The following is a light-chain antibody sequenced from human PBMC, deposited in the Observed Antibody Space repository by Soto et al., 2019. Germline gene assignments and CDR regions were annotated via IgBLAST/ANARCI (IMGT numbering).Light chain of an antibody. V-gene: IGKV1-33*01. CDR2: DAS. Sequence: IQMTQSPSSLSASVGDRVTITCQASQDISNYLNWYQQKPGKAPKLLIYDASNLETGVPSRFSGSGSGTDFTFTISSLQPEDIATYYCQQYDNLSWTFGQGTKVDIK. CDR1: QDISNY. CDR3: QQYDNLSWT. J-gene: IGKJ1*01.